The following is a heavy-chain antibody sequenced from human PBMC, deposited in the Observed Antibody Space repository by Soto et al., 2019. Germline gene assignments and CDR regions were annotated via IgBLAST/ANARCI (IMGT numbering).Heavy chain of an antibody. CDR2: ISANTDYI. V-gene: IGHV3-21*01. J-gene: IGHJ5*01. D-gene: IGHD2-21*02. CDR1: GFTFSGYC. Sequence: NPGGSLRLSCGASGFTFSGYCMNWVRQAPGKGLEWFASISANTDYIIYADSVKGRFTISRENAKNSLYLQMDSLRAEDTAVYYFARHRWGDSSPQAWGHGALVTVSS. CDR3: ARHRWGDSSPQA.